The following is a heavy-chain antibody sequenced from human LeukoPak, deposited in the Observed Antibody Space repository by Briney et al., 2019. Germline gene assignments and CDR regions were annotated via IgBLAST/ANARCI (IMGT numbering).Heavy chain of an antibody. Sequence: GGSLRLSCAASGFTFSSYEMNWVRQAPGKGLEWVSYISSSGNTIDYADSVKGRFTISRDNAKNSLYLHMNSLRAEDTAVYYRARELERRAPYYYYNMDVWGQGTTVTVSS. J-gene: IGHJ6*02. D-gene: IGHD1-1*01. CDR1: GFTFSSYE. CDR2: ISSSGNTI. V-gene: IGHV3-48*03. CDR3: ARELERRAPYYYYNMDV.